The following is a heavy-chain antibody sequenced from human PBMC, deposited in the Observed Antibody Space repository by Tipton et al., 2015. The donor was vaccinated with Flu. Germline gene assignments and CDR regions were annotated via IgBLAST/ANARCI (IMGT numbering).Heavy chain of an antibody. J-gene: IGHJ5*02. CDR1: GGSVSKGGSY. D-gene: IGHD4-11*01. V-gene: IGHV4-61*08. CDR2: IYYAGST. Sequence: TLSLTCTVSGGSVSKGGSYWSWIRQAPGKGLEWIGYIYYAGSTNYNPSLKSRVTISLDTSKNQFSLRLTSVTAADTAVYYCARRDYSNYVSEPKNWFDPWGQGILVTVSS. CDR3: ARRDYSNYVSEPKNWFDP.